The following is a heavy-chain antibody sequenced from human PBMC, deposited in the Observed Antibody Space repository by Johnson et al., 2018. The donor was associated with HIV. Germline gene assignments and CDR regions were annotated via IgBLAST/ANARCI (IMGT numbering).Heavy chain of an antibody. Sequence: EQLVESGGGLVQPGGSLRLSCGASGFTFSDHWMQWVRQAPGKGLVWVSRINGDGSRTSYADSVKGRFTIARDNAKNTLFLEMKSLRAEDTAVYYCAKDIASGYTNGGTLDIWGQGTMVTVSS. CDR1: GFTFSDHW. D-gene: IGHD6-19*01. V-gene: IGHV3-74*01. CDR3: AKDIASGYTNGGTLDI. J-gene: IGHJ3*02. CDR2: INGDGSRT.